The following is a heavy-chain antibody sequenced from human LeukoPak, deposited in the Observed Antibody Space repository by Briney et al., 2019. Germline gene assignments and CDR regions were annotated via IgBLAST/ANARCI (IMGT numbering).Heavy chain of an antibody. CDR1: EYTYY. J-gene: IGHJ4*02. Sequence: ASVKVSCKASEYTYYMHWVRQAPGQGLEWMGIINPSGDITSYAQKFQGRVTMTRDTSTSTVYMELSSLRSEDTAVYYCARDYSSSWPRRYFDYWGQGTLVTVSS. CDR2: INPSGDIT. CDR3: ARDYSSSWPRRYFDY. D-gene: IGHD6-13*01. V-gene: IGHV1-46*01.